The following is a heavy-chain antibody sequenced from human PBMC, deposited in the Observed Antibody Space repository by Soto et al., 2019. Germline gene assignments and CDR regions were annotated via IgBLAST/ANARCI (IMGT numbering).Heavy chain of an antibody. CDR2: ISSSSTYT. J-gene: IGHJ4*02. CDR1: GFTFSDYH. Sequence: GGSLRLSCAASGFTFSDYHMSWIRQAPGKGLEWVSYISSSSTYTNYADSVKGRFTISRDNAKNSLYLQMNSLRAEDTAVYYCARGSRRDSYYFEYWGQGALVTSPQ. V-gene: IGHV3-11*06. D-gene: IGHD5-18*01. CDR3: ARGSRRDSYYFEY.